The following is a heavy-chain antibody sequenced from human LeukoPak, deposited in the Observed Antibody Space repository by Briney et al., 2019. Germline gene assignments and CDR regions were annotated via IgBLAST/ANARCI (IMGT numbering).Heavy chain of an antibody. CDR2: ISSSGGNT. Sequence: GGSLRLSCAASGFTFSTYAMTWVRQPPGKGLEWVSSISSSGGNTYYADSMKGRFTISRDNSKNTLYLQLNSLRVEDTAVYYCAKTYYYDSRGYYSFPYWGQGTLVTVSS. J-gene: IGHJ4*02. CDR3: AKTYYYDSRGYYSFPY. D-gene: IGHD3-22*01. CDR1: GFTFSTYA. V-gene: IGHV3-23*01.